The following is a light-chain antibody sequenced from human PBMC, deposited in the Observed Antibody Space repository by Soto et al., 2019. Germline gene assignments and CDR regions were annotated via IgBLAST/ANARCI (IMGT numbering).Light chain of an antibody. CDR1: QGVSSS. V-gene: IGKV3-15*01. Sequence: EIVMTQSPATLSVSPGERVTLSCRARQGVSSSAAWYRQKPGQAPRLLIYGASTRASGIPARFSGSGYGTEFSLPISSLQSEDFALYYCQQYTNWPPTYTFGQGTKLEIK. CDR2: GAS. CDR3: QQYTNWPPTYT. J-gene: IGKJ2*01.